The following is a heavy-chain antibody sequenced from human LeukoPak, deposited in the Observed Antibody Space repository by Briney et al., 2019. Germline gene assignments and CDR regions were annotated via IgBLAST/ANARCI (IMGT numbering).Heavy chain of an antibody. CDR3: ARMVGDSSSYYYYMDV. J-gene: IGHJ6*03. D-gene: IGHD3-22*01. CDR1: GYTFTNHY. Sequence: GASVKVSCKASGYTFTNHYMHWVRQAPGQGLEWMGIINPSGGSTSYAQKFQGRVTMTRDMSTSTVYMELSSLRSEDTAVYYCARMVGDSSSYYYYMDVWGKGTTVTVSS. V-gene: IGHV1-46*01. CDR2: INPSGGST.